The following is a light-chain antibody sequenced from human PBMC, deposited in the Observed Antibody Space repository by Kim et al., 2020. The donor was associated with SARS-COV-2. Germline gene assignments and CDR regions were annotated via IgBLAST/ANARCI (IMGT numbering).Light chain of an antibody. J-gene: IGKJ2*01. CDR3: QQYGGSPYT. Sequence: LSPGERATPSCRASQSVSSSYLAWFQQKPGQAPRLFIYAASTRAIGIPDRFSGSGSGTDFTLTISRLEPEDFAVYYCQQYGGSPYTFGQGTKLEI. CDR2: AAS. V-gene: IGKV3-20*01. CDR1: QSVSSSY.